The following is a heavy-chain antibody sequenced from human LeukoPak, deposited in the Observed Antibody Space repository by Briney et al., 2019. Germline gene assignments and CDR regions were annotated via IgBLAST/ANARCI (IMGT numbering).Heavy chain of an antibody. CDR1: GFTFSSYG. J-gene: IGHJ3*02. D-gene: IGHD7-27*01. CDR2: IWYDGSNK. Sequence: GRSLRLSCAASGFTFSSYGMNWVRQAPGKGLEWVAVIWYDGSNKYYADSVKGRFTISRDNSKNTLYLQMNSLRAEDTAVYYCARGGRTGERLLDAFDIWGRGTMVTVSS. V-gene: IGHV3-33*01. CDR3: ARGGRTGERLLDAFDI.